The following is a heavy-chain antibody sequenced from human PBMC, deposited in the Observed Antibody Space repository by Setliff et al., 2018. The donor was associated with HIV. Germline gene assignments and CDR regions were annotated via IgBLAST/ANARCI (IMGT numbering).Heavy chain of an antibody. V-gene: IGHV4-31*03. Sequence: PSETLSLTCTVSGGSISSGGYYWSWIRQHPGKGLEWIGYIYYSGSTYYNPSLKSRVTISVDTSKNQFSLKLGSVTAADTAVYFWAGVSSRGGVRGVITFDYWGQGTLVTVSS. D-gene: IGHD3-10*01. J-gene: IGHJ4*02. CDR1: GGSISSGGYY. CDR2: IYYSGST. CDR3: AGVSSRGGVRGVITFDY.